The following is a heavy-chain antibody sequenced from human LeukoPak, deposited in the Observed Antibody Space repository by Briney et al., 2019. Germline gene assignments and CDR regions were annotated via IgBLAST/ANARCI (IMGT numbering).Heavy chain of an antibody. D-gene: IGHD5-12*01. CDR3: ARSRSRGYSGDFDY. V-gene: IGHV4-59*01. CDR1: GDSISGFY. CDR2: IYSSGKT. Sequence: SETLSLTCSVSGDSISGFYWSWFRQPPGKGLEWIGYIYSSGKTKYNPSLKSRVTISIDTSWNQFSLTVRSVSAADTAVYYCARSRSRGYSGDFDYWGQGTLVTVSS. J-gene: IGHJ4*02.